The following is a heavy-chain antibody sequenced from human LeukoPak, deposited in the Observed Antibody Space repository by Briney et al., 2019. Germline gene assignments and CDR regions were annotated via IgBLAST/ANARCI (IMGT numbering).Heavy chain of an antibody. Sequence: GTSLRLSCAASGSVFSTYGMHWVRQAPGKGLEWVAVIWSHGNTKKYADSVTGRFTISRDNSKNTLYLEMNTLRAEDTAVYYCARDDDYDDHNTFDMWGHGTMVTVSS. CDR1: GSVFSTYG. CDR2: IWSHGNTK. D-gene: IGHD4-17*01. CDR3: ARDDDYDDHNTFDM. J-gene: IGHJ3*02. V-gene: IGHV3-33*01.